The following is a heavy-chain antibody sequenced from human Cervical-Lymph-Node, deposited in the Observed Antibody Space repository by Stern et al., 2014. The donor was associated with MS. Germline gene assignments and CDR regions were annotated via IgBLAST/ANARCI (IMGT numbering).Heavy chain of an antibody. CDR2: LSNEGSKQ. CDR3: ARDTCRGGGCYFRY. Sequence: VQLVESGGGVVQPGRSLRLSCAASGFIFSSYAMHWVRQAPGKGLDWVAFLSNEGSKQFYADSVKGLFTISRDNSNNTLYLQMNSLRPEDTAVYYCARDTCRGGGCYFRYWGQGILITVSS. CDR1: GFIFSSYA. D-gene: IGHD2-15*01. J-gene: IGHJ4*02. V-gene: IGHV3-30-3*01.